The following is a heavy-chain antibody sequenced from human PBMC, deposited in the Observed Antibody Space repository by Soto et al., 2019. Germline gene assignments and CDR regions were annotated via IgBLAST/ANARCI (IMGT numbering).Heavy chain of an antibody. J-gene: IGHJ6*04. CDR2: IYYSGST. Sequence: SETLSLTCTVSGGSISSYYWSWIRQPPGKGLEWIGYIYYSGSTNYNPSLKSRVTISVDTSKNQFSLKLSSVTAADTAVYYCAGQTQWLGYYYYGMDVWGNGTTGTVSS. CDR3: AGQTQWLGYYYYGMDV. D-gene: IGHD6-19*01. V-gene: IGHV4-59*08. CDR1: GGSISSYY.